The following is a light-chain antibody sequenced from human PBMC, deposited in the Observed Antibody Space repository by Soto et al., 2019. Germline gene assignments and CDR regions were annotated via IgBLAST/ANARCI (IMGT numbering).Light chain of an antibody. Sequence: EIVMTQSPATLSVSPGETASLSCRASQSAGNFLAWYQQKPGQAPRLLIYYISTRATGIPDRFSGSGSGTDFTLTISRLEPEDFAVYYCQQYGSSPGTFGQGTKVDIK. V-gene: IGKV3-20*01. CDR2: YIS. J-gene: IGKJ1*01. CDR1: QSAGNF. CDR3: QQYGSSPGT.